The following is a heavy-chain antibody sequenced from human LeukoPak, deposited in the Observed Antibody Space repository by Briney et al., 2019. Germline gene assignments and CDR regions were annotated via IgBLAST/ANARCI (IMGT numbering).Heavy chain of an antibody. CDR3: ARVVGNYYYYMDV. D-gene: IGHD1-26*01. CDR2: ISSSSSTI. V-gene: IGHV3-48*01. CDR1: GFTFSSYS. Sequence: GGSLRLSCAASGFTFSSYSMNWVRQAPGKGLEWVSYISSSSSTIYYADSVKGRFTISRDNAKNSLYLQMNSLRAEDTALYYCARVVGNYYYYMDVWGKGTTVTVSS. J-gene: IGHJ6*03.